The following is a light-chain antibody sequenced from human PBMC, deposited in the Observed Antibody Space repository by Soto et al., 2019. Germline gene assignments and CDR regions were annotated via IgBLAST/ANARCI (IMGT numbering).Light chain of an antibody. CDR1: QSLLHRNGYNY. CDR3: MQALQTPYT. V-gene: IGKV2-28*01. Sequence: DTMMTQSPLSLPVTPGEPASISCRSSQSLLHRNGYNYLDWYLQKPGQSPQLLIYLGSNRASGVPDRFSGSGSGTDFTLKISRVEAEDVGVYYCMQALQTPYTFGQGTKLEIK. J-gene: IGKJ2*01. CDR2: LGS.